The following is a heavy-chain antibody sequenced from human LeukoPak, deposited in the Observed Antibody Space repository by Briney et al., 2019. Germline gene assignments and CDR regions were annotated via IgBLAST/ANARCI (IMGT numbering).Heavy chain of an antibody. Sequence: GESLKISCKGSGYSFTSYWISWVRQMPGKGLEWMGRIDPSDSYTNYSPSFQGHVTISADKSISTAYLQWSSLKASDTAMYYCARGGYSGYPPSYYGMDVWGQGTTVTVSS. CDR1: GYSFTSYW. D-gene: IGHD5-12*01. CDR3: ARGGYSGYPPSYYGMDV. J-gene: IGHJ6*02. CDR2: IDPSDSYT. V-gene: IGHV5-10-1*01.